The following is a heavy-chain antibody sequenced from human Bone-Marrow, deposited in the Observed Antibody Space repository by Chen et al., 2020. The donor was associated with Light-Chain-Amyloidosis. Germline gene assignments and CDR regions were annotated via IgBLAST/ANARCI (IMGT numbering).Heavy chain of an antibody. Sequence: EVQLVESGGGLVQPGGSLRLSCAASGFTFNDYWMHWVRQVPGKGLVWVARIKSDGSATNYADSVKGRFTVSRDNSKNTLYLQMNSLRIEDTAVYYCAKARLYSGSYWGIVDYWGQGTLVTVSS. D-gene: IGHD1-26*01. CDR3: AKARLYSGSYWGIVDY. CDR2: IKSDGSAT. V-gene: IGHV3-74*01. J-gene: IGHJ4*02. CDR1: GFTFNDYW.